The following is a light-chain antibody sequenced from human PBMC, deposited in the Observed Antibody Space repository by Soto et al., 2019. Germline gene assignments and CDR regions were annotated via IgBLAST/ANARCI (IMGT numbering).Light chain of an antibody. J-gene: IGLJ2*01. CDR3: QSYDSSLSGSEV. CDR2: GNS. CDR1: SSNIGAGYD. V-gene: IGLV1-40*01. Sequence: QAVVTQPPSVSGAPGQRVTISCTGSSSNIGAGYDVHWYQQLPGTAPKLLIYGNSNRPSGVPDRFSGSKSGTSASLAITGLQAEDEADYYGQSYDSSLSGSEVFGGGTKVTVL.